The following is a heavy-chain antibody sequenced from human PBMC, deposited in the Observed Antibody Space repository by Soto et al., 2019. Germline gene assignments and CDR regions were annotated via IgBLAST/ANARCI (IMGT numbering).Heavy chain of an antibody. D-gene: IGHD3-3*02. V-gene: IGHV4-34*01. Sequence: SETLSLTCAVYGGSFSGYFWTWIRQPPGKGLEWIGEINYSGNTNYNPSLKSRVTISLDTSKNQFSLKLSSVTAADTAVYYCARSHFWSGYYKRYFDYWGQGTLVTVSS. CDR1: GGSFSGYF. J-gene: IGHJ4*02. CDR3: ARSHFWSGYYKRYFDY. CDR2: INYSGNT.